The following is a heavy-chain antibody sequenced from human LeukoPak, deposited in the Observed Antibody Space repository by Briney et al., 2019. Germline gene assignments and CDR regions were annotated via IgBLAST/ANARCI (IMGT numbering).Heavy chain of an antibody. CDR3: ARGFDYGDYVSYFDY. V-gene: IGHV3-30*04. Sequence: GGSLRLSCAASGFTFSSYAMHWVRQAPGKGREWVAVISYDGSNKYYADSVKGRFTISRDNSKNTLYLQMNSLRAEDTAVYYCARGFDYGDYVSYFDYWGQGTLVTVSS. CDR2: ISYDGSNK. D-gene: IGHD4-17*01. CDR1: GFTFSSYA. J-gene: IGHJ4*02.